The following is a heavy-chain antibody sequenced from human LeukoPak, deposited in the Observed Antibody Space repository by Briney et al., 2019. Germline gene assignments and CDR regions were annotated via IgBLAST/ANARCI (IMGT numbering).Heavy chain of an antibody. CDR1: GFTFSSYS. Sequence: GGSLRLSCAASGFTFSSYSMNWVRQAPGKGLEWVSSISSSSSYIYYADSVKGRFTISRDNAKNSLYLQMNSLRAEDTAVYYCARDGILYGKRQGTFDYWGQGTLVTVSS. CDR3: ARDGILYGKRQGTFDY. V-gene: IGHV3-21*01. J-gene: IGHJ4*02. D-gene: IGHD2-8*01. CDR2: ISSSSSYI.